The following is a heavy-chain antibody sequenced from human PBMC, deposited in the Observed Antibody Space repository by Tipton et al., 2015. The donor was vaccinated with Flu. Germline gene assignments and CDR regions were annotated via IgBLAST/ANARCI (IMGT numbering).Heavy chain of an antibody. V-gene: IGHV4-30-4*01. CDR1: GGSINTGDFY. J-gene: IGHJ6*02. D-gene: IGHD3-10*01. CDR3: AGGLTREGPITMARDPYQYSGLDV. Sequence: TLSLTCTVSGGSINTGDFYWSWIRQPPGKGLEWIGYIDYSGNAYHNPSLESRLTISIDTSKNQFSLEVTSLTAADTALYFCAGGLTREGPITMARDPYQYSGLDVWGPGTKVTVSS. CDR2: IDYSGNA.